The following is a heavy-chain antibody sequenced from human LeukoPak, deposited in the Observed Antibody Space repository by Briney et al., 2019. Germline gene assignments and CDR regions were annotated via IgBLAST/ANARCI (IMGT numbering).Heavy chain of an antibody. V-gene: IGHV4-38-2*02. Sequence: SETLSLTCTVSGYPITTDHFWGWIRQPPGKGLEWIGSIYHSGNTYSNPSLKSRVTISVDTSKNQFSLKLSSVTAADTAVYYCARHNYMDVWGKGTTVTVSS. CDR3: ARHNYMDV. CDR2: IYHSGNT. CDR1: GYPITTDHF. J-gene: IGHJ6*03.